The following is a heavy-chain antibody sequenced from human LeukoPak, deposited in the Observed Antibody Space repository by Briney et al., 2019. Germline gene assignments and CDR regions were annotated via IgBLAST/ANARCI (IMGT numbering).Heavy chain of an antibody. J-gene: IGHJ4*02. V-gene: IGHV3-21*01. CDR2: ISSSSSYI. CDR1: GFTFSSYS. Sequence: PGGSLRLSCAASGFTFSSYSMNWVRQAPGKGLEWVSSISSSSSYIYYADSVKGRFTISRDNPKNSLYLQMNSLRAEDTAVYYCARDGAVTMVRAKYYFDYWGQGTLVTVSS. D-gene: IGHD3-10*01. CDR3: ARDGAVTMVRAKYYFDY.